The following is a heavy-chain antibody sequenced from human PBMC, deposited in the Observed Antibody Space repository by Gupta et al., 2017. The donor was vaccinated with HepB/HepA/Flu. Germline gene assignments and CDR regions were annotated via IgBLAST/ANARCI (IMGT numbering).Heavy chain of an antibody. CDR2: ISYAGE. D-gene: IGHD2-15*01. J-gene: IGHJ4*02. Sequence: EVRLLESGGDLIQPGGSLRLSCVASGFTFSDFAMTWVRQAPGKGLDWVSTISYAGEKYSDSVKGRFTISRDNSKNTVYLEMSSLRAEDTALYHCVKGLFLLDSWGQGTRVTVSS. CDR3: VKGLFLLDS. V-gene: IGHV3-23*01. CDR1: GFTFSDFA.